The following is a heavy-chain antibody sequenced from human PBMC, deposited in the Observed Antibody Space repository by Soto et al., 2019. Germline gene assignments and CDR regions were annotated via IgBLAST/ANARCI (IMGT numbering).Heavy chain of an antibody. V-gene: IGHV1-3*01. J-gene: IGHJ6*02. Sequence: GASVKVSCKASGYTFTSYAMHWVRQAPGQRLEWMGWINAGNGNTKYSQKFQGRVTITRDTSASTAYMELSSLRSEDTAVYYCARDNIVVVPAAMPEDYYYYYGMDVWGQGTTVTVS. CDR2: INAGNGNT. CDR3: ARDNIVVVPAAMPEDYYYYYGMDV. D-gene: IGHD2-2*01. CDR1: GYTFTSYA.